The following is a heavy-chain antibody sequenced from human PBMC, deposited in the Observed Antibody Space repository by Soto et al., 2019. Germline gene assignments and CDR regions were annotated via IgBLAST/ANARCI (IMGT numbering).Heavy chain of an antibody. CDR2: MNPKSGNT. V-gene: IGHV1-8*01. CDR1: GYTFTNYD. J-gene: IGHJ4*02. Sequence: QVQLVQSGAEVKKPGASVKVSCKASGYTFTNYDINWVRQATGQGLEWMGWMNPKSGNTGYAQQFQRRVIMTRSTSLSTAYMELSSLRSEDTAVYYCVRVYGEIDYWGQGTLVTVSS. D-gene: IGHD4-17*01. CDR3: VRVYGEIDY.